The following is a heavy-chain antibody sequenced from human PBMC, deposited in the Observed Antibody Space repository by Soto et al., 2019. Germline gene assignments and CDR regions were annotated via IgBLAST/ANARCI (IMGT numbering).Heavy chain of an antibody. Sequence: QVQLVGSGGGVVQPGRSLRLSCAASGFIFSNYAMHWVRQAPGQGLEWVALIWSDGSYESYAESVKGRFTISRDNSKNTLFLQVNGLRVDDTAVYFCARGTGSGSFLIDYWGQGTLVTVSS. CDR1: GFIFSNYA. V-gene: IGHV3-33*01. D-gene: IGHD3-10*01. CDR3: ARGTGSGSFLIDY. CDR2: IWSDGSYE. J-gene: IGHJ4*02.